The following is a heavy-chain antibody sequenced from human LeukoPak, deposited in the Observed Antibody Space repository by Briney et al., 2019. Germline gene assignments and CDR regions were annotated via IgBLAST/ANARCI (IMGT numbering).Heavy chain of an antibody. J-gene: IGHJ4*02. Sequence: GGSLRLSCFSAGFIFSNYWMSWVRQAPGKGLEWVANIKHDGSEKYYVDSVKGRFTISRDNAKNSLDLQMNSLRVEDTAVYYCVTTQTFDYWGQGTLVTVSS. V-gene: IGHV3-7*02. CDR1: GFIFSNYW. CDR2: IKHDGSEK. CDR3: VTTQTFDY.